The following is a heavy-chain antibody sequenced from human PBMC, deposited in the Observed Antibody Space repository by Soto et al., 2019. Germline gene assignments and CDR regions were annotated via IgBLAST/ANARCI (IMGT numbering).Heavy chain of an antibody. CDR1: GFTFSSYG. Sequence: GGSLRLSCAASGFTFSSYGMHWVRQAPGKGLEWVAVISYDGSNKYYADSVKGRFTISRDNSKNTLYLQMNSLRAEDAAVYYCAKVRWLRLNYYYGMDVWGQGTTVTVSS. V-gene: IGHV3-30*18. CDR2: ISYDGSNK. D-gene: IGHD5-12*01. J-gene: IGHJ6*02. CDR3: AKVRWLRLNYYYGMDV.